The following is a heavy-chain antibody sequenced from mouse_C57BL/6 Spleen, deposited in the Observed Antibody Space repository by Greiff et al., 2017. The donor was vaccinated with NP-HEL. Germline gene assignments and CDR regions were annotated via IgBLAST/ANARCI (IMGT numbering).Heavy chain of an antibody. Sequence: QVQLQQPGAELVKPGASVKMSCKASGYTFTSYWITWVKQRPGQGLEWIGDIYPGSGSTNYNQKFKDKATLTVDKSSSTAYMQLSSLTSEDSAVYYCARRIYYGNYGYFDVWGTGTTVTVSS. CDR1: GYTFTSYW. CDR3: ARRIYYGNYGYFDV. D-gene: IGHD2-1*01. J-gene: IGHJ1*03. CDR2: IYPGSGST. V-gene: IGHV1-55*01.